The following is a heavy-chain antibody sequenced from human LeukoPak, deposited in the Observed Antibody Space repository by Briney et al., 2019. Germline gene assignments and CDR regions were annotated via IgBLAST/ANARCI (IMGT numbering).Heavy chain of an antibody. CDR1: GFTFSGYG. V-gene: IGHV3-74*01. Sequence: GGSLRLSCAASGFTFSGYGMLWVPQSPEKGLVWVSRINSEWSSTGYADSVKGRFTISRDNANNTLYLQMNSLRAEDTAVYFCSKMPLRYYYMDVWGKGTTVTVSS. D-gene: IGHD2-2*01. J-gene: IGHJ6*03. CDR2: INSEWSST. CDR3: SKMPLRYYYMDV.